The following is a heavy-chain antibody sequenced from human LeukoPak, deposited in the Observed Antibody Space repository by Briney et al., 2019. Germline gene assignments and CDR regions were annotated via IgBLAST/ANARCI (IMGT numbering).Heavy chain of an antibody. J-gene: IGHJ4*02. Sequence: ASVKVSCKASGYTFTSYGISWVRQGPGQGLEWMGWISAYNGNTNYAQKLQGRVTMTTDTSTSTAYMELRSLRSDDTAVYYCARGDRGYYDSREGFNFDYWGQGTLVTVSS. CDR1: GYTFTSYG. CDR3: ARGDRGYYDSREGFNFDY. CDR2: ISAYNGNT. V-gene: IGHV1-18*01. D-gene: IGHD3-22*01.